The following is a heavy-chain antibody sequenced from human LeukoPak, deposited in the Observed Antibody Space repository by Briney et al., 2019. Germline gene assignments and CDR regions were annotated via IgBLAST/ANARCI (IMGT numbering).Heavy chain of an antibody. CDR2: ISNDGRNK. CDR3: AELGITMVGGV. D-gene: IGHD3-10*02. J-gene: IGHJ6*04. CDR1: GFTFRAYG. V-gene: IGHV3-30*18. Sequence: QPGGSLRLSCAASGFTFRAYGMHWVRQSPGKGLEWLAFISNDGRNKYYEDSVKGRFTISRDNAKNSLYLQMNSLRAEDTAVYYCAELGITMVGGVWGKGTTVTISS.